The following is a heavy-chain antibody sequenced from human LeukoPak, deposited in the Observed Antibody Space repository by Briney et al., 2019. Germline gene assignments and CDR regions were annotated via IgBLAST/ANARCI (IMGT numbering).Heavy chain of an antibody. CDR3: AKDLGRIVGATAFDI. V-gene: IGHV3-23*01. J-gene: IGHJ3*02. CDR1: GFPFSSYG. Sequence: GSLRLSCAASGFPFSSYGMHWVRQAPGKGLEWVSAISGSGGNTYYADSVKGRFTISRDNSKNTLYLQMNSLRAEDTAVYYCAKDLGRIVGATAFDIWGQGTMVTVSS. CDR2: ISGSGGNT. D-gene: IGHD1-26*01.